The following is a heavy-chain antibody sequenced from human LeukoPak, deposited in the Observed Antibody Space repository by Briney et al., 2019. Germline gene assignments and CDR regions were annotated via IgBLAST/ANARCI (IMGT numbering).Heavy chain of an antibody. J-gene: IGHJ4*02. CDR3: ASSYDFWSGYPLLDY. Sequence: PSQTLSLTCTVSGGSISSGDHYWGWIRQPPGKGLEWIGYIYYSGSTYYNPSLKSRVTISVDTSKNQFSLKLSSVTAADTAVCYCASSYDFWSGYPLLDYWGQGTLVTVSS. D-gene: IGHD3-3*01. V-gene: IGHV4-30-4*01. CDR1: GGSISSGDHY. CDR2: IYYSGST.